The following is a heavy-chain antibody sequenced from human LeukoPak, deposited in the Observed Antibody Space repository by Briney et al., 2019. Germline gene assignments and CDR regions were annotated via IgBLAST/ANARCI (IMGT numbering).Heavy chain of an antibody. CDR3: AKDRIAWGSSALGDAFDI. D-gene: IGHD6-6*01. J-gene: IGHJ3*02. V-gene: IGHV3-48*01. CDR1: GFTFSSYS. CDR2: ISSSSSTI. Sequence: PGGSLRLSCAASGFTFSSYSMNWVRQAPGKGLEWVSYISSSSSTIYYADSVKGRFTISRDNAKNSLYLQMNSLRAEDTAVYYCAKDRIAWGSSALGDAFDIWGQGTMVTVSS.